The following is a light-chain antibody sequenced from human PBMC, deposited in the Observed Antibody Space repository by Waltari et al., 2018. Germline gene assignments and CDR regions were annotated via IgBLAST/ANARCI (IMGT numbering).Light chain of an antibody. CDR2: WSA. CDR1: QSVLFISNNKTY. V-gene: IGKV4-1*01. Sequence: DIVMTQSPDSLAVSLGERATINCKSSQSVLFISNNKTYLAWYQHKPGQPPKLRIHWSATRESGVPDRFSGGGSGTDFTLPISSLQAEDVAVYYCQQYYDNPRTFGQGTKVEI. J-gene: IGKJ1*01. CDR3: QQYYDNPRT.